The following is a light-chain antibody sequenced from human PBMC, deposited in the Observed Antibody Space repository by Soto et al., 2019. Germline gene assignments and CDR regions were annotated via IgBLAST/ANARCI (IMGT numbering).Light chain of an antibody. CDR3: QQNFNFPRT. CDR2: AAT. V-gene: IGKV1-39*01. CDR1: QTIDTY. J-gene: IGKJ1*01. Sequence: DIQLTQSPSSLSASVGDRVTITCRASQTIDTYGNWYQHKPGTAPKVLIYAATYLQNGVPSRFSGTGSGADFTLTISRLQPEEFATYYCQQNFNFPRTFGQGPKVDIK.